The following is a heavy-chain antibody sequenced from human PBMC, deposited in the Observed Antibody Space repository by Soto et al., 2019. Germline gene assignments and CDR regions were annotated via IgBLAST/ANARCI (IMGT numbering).Heavy chain of an antibody. Sequence: ASLKVSCKSSGYTFTSYGISWVRQAPGQGLEWMGWISCYNGDTSYARKFQGRVTMTTDKSTSTAYLDLRSLRSDDTAVYYCAREVGAWFDFWGQGTLVTVSS. V-gene: IGHV1-18*01. CDR1: GYTFTSYG. D-gene: IGHD1-26*01. CDR2: ISCYNGDT. CDR3: AREVGAWFDF. J-gene: IGHJ4*02.